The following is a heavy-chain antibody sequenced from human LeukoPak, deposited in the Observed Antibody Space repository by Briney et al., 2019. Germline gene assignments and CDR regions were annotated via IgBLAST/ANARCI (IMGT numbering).Heavy chain of an antibody. CDR1: GFSFSSYC. V-gene: IGHV3-30*18. Sequence: GRSLRLSCAASGFSFSSYCMHWVRQAPGKGLEWVALISYDGSNKYYADSVKGRFTISRDNSKNTLYLQMNSLRAEDTAVYYCAKEITRPNRAVAGLNYWGQGTLVTVSS. D-gene: IGHD6-19*01. CDR2: ISYDGSNK. J-gene: IGHJ4*02. CDR3: AKEITRPNRAVAGLNY.